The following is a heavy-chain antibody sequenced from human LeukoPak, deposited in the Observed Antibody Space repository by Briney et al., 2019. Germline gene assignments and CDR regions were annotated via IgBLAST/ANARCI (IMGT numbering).Heavy chain of an antibody. V-gene: IGHV5-51*01. J-gene: IGHJ5*02. CDR3: ARQAWPSRSWFDP. CDR1: GYSFTSYW. CDR2: IYPGDSDT. Sequence: GESLKISCKGSGYSFTSYWIGWVRQVPGKGLEWMGIIYPGDSDTRYSPSFQGQVTISADKSISTAYLQWSSLKASDTAMYYCARQAWPSRSWFDPWGQGTLVTVSS. D-gene: IGHD1-14*01.